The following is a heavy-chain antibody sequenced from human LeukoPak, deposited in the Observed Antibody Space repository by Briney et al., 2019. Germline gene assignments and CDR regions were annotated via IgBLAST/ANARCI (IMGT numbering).Heavy chain of an antibody. D-gene: IGHD4-17*01. CDR3: ARDRLTTVTTFHFDY. V-gene: IGHV3-33*01. J-gene: IGHJ4*02. CDR1: GFTFSTYA. Sequence: GRSLRLSCAASGFTFSTYAMHWIRQAPGKGLEWVAVIWSDTTNKYYADSVKGRFTISRDNSKNTLYLQMSSLRAEDTAMYYCARDRLTTVTTFHFDYWGQGTLVTVSS. CDR2: IWSDTTNK.